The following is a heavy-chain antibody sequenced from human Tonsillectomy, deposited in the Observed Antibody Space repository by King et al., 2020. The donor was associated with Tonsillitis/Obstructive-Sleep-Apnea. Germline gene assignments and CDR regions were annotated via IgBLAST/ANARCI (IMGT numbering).Heavy chain of an antibody. Sequence: VQLVESGAEVKKPEASVKVSCKASGYTFTDYFINWVRQAPGQGLEWIVRINPNSGGTDYAHKFQGRVTMTRDTSISTAYMELSSLRSYDTAVYYCARQPSRWYYMDVWGKGTTVTVS. D-gene: IGHD6-13*01. CDR3: ARQPSRWYYMDV. J-gene: IGHJ6*03. CDR2: INPNSGGT. V-gene: IGHV1-2*06. CDR1: GYTFTDYF.